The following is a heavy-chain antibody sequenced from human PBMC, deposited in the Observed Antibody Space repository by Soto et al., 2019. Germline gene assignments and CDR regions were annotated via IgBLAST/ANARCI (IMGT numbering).Heavy chain of an antibody. CDR1: GFTFSTYA. Sequence: EVHLLESGGDLVQPGGSLRLSCAASGFTFSTYAMSWVRQAPGKGLDWVSAISGSGAAIFYADSVKGRFTVSRDNSKNTLYLQMDSLRAEDTAVYYCAKHISFVRGVLQRDFEYWGQGTLVTVSS. J-gene: IGHJ4*02. V-gene: IGHV3-23*01. CDR2: ISGSGAAI. D-gene: IGHD3-10*01. CDR3: AKHISFVRGVLQRDFEY.